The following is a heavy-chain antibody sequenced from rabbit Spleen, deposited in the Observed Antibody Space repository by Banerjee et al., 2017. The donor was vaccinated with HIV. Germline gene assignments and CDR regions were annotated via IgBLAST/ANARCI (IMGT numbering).Heavy chain of an antibody. Sequence: QEQLVESGGGLVQPGGSLTLTCTASGIDFSSSYYMCWVRQAPGKGLEWIACIRGGSSGSTYYASWAKGRFTISKTSSTTVTLQMTSLTAADTATYFCARDAGNGGLDVAFDPWGQGTLVTVS. CDR2: IRGGSSGST. D-gene: IGHD4-2*01. CDR3: ARDAGNGGLDVAFDP. J-gene: IGHJ2*01. CDR1: GIDFSSSYY. V-gene: IGHV1S45*01.